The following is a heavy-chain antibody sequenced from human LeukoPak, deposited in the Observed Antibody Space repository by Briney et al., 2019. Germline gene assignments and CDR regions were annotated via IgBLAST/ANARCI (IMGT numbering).Heavy chain of an antibody. Sequence: GESLKISCEGSGYSFTSYWSGWVRQMPGKGLEGMGIIYPGDSDTRYSPSFQVQVTISADKSISTAYLQCSSLKASDTAMYYCARAPHVAYDAFDIWGQGTMVTVSS. CDR3: ARAPHVAYDAFDI. CDR2: IYPGDSDT. D-gene: IGHD2-21*01. CDR1: GYSFTSYW. J-gene: IGHJ3*02. V-gene: IGHV5-51*01.